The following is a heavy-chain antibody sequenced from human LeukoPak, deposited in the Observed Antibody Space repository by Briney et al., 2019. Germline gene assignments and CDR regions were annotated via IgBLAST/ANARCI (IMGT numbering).Heavy chain of an antibody. J-gene: IGHJ4*02. CDR2: INHSGST. CDR3: ARGYSSSSPFDY. D-gene: IGHD6-6*01. CDR1: GGSFSGYY. Sequence: KTSETLSLTRAVYGGSFSGYYWSWIRQPPGKGLEWIGEINHSGSTNYNPSLKSRVTISVDTSKNQFSLKLSSVTAADTAVYYCARGYSSSSPFDYWGQGTLVTVSS. V-gene: IGHV4-34*01.